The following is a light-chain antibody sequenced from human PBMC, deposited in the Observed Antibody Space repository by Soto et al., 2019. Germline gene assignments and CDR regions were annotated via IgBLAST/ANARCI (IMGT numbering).Light chain of an antibody. CDR1: SSDIGGYEY. V-gene: IGLV2-14*01. J-gene: IGLJ2*01. Sequence: QSALTQPASVSGSPGQSITISCTGTSSDIGGYEYVSWYQQHPGKAPKLMIYDVNNRPSGVSNRFSGSKSGNTASLTISGLQAEDEADYHCSSYTSSSTLVFGGGTKLTVL. CDR2: DVN. CDR3: SSYTSSSTLV.